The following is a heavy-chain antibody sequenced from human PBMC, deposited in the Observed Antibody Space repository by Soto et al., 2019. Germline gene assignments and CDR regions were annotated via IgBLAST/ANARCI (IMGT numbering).Heavy chain of an antibody. CDR3: ATAGGDYYDIFSGSCD. CDR2: IYYSGNT. D-gene: IGHD3-9*01. J-gene: IGHJ4*02. V-gene: IGHV4-39*01. CDR1: GASISSSNYY. Sequence: PSETLSLTCTVSGASISSSNYYWGWIRQPPGKGLECIGNIYYSGNTYYNPSLKRRVTISIDRSKNQFSLKLRSVTAADTAVYYCATAGGDYYDIFSGSCDWGQGTLVTVSS.